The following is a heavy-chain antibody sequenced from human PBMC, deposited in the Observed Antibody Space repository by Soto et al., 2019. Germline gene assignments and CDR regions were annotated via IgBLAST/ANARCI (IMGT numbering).Heavy chain of an antibody. CDR3: ARRSIDYYDSSGVDY. J-gene: IGHJ4*02. Sequence: SETLSLTCTVSGGSISSSSSYWGWIRQPPGKGLEWIGIIYYSGSTYYNPSLKSRVTISVDTSKNQFSLKLSSVTAADTAVYYCARRSIDYYDSSGVDYWGQGTLVTVSS. CDR2: IYYSGST. CDR1: GGSISSSSSY. D-gene: IGHD3-22*01. V-gene: IGHV4-39*01.